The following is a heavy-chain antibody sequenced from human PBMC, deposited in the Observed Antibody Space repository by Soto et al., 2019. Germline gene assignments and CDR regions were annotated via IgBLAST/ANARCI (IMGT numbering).Heavy chain of an antibody. V-gene: IGHV1-2*02. Sequence: GASVKVSCKASGYTFTGYYMHWVLQAPGQGLEWMGWINPNSGNTNYAQKLQGRVTMTTDTSTSTAYMELSSLRSDDTAVYYCARDSSSLFDSWGQGTLVTVSS. CDR1: GYTFTGYY. J-gene: IGHJ5*01. CDR3: ARDSSSLFDS. CDR2: INPNSGNT.